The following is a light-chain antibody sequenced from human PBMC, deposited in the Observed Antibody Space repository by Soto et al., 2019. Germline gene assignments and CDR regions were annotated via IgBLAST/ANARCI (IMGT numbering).Light chain of an antibody. V-gene: IGKV1-39*01. CDR2: SAF. J-gene: IGKJ1*01. CDR3: QQYNTSPEA. CDR1: QNIGSW. Sequence: SLSAYLGARVTITCRASQNIGSWLTWYQQKPGEAPRLLVYSAFSIQSGVPSRFNASGSGTEFTLTISSLQPEDFAAYYCQQYNTSPEAFGQGTKVDIK.